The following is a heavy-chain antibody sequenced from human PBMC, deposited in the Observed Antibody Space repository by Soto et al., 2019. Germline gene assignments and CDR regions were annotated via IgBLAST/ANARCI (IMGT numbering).Heavy chain of an antibody. CDR3: ARDSYGMDV. CDR2: IYYSGST. CDR1: GGSISSYY. J-gene: IGHJ6*02. V-gene: IGHV4-59*01. Sequence: SETLSLTCTVSGGSISSYYWSWIRQPPGKGLEWIGYIYYSGSTNYNPSLKSRVTISVDTSKNQFSLKLSSVTAADTAVYYCARDSYGMDVWGQGTTVTVSS.